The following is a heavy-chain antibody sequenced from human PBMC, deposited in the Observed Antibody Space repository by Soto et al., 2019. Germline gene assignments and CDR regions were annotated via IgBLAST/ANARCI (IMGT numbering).Heavy chain of an antibody. CDR1: GFTCSNAW. V-gene: IGHV3-15*01. CDR3: ARGHRSSGKIFDS. CDR2: IKSKSAGGTT. Sequence: EVQLVASGGGLVKPGGSVRLSCAASGFTCSNAWRSWVRQATGKGLEWVGRIKSKSAGGTTGYDAPLKDRFTISRDYSKHTLYLQMNSLKVEDRAVYYCARGHRSSGKIFDSWGQGTLVTVS. J-gene: IGHJ4*02. D-gene: IGHD3-22*01.